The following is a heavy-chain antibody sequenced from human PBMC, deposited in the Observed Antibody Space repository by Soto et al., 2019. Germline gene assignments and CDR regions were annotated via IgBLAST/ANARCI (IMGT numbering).Heavy chain of an antibody. V-gene: IGHV3-73*01. D-gene: IGHD3-3*01. J-gene: IGHJ6*02. CDR2: VTRGGSAYYAT. CDR1: GFTFSNYA. Sequence: PGGSLRLSCAASGFTFSNYAMTWVRQAPGKGLEWVSGVTRGGSAYYATAYAASVKCRFTISRDDSKNTAYLQMNSLKTEDTAVYYCTRHDSNYDFWSGSPPRYGMDVWGQGTTVTAP. CDR3: TRHDSNYDFWSGSPPRYGMDV.